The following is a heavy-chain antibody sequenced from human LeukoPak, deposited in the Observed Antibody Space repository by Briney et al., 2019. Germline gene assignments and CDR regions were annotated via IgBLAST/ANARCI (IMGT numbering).Heavy chain of an antibody. CDR1: GFTFSDYW. V-gene: IGHV3-7*01. CDR2: IKEDGSEK. CDR3: ARDSGITGTLDY. Sequence: GGSLRLSCAASGFTFSDYWMSWVRQAPGKGLEWVANIKEDGSEKYYVDSVKGRFTISRDNAKNSLYLQMNSLRVEDTAVYYCARDSGITGTLDYWGQGTLVTVSS. D-gene: IGHD1-7*01. J-gene: IGHJ4*02.